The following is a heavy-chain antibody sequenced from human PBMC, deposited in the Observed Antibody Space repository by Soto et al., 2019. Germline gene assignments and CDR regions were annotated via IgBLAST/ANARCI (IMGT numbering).Heavy chain of an antibody. CDR1: GGSISSSNW. CDR2: IYHSGTT. Sequence: PSETLSLTCAVSGGSISSSNWWSWVRQPPGKGLEWIGEIYHSGTTHYNPFLKSRVTISVDKSKNQFSLKVSSVTAAAPAVYYCARTPGSREWYDPWGPGTMATVSS. CDR3: ARTPGSREWYDP. V-gene: IGHV4-4*02. D-gene: IGHD6-13*01. J-gene: IGHJ5*02.